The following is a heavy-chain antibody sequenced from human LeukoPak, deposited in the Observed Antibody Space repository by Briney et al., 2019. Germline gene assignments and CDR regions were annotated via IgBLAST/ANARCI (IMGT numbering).Heavy chain of an antibody. D-gene: IGHD2-2*02. J-gene: IGHJ4*02. Sequence: SETLSLTCAVYGGSFSGYYWSWIRQPPGKGLEWIGEINHSGSTNYNPSLKSRVTISVDTSKNQFSLKLSSVTAADTAVYYCASSIVVVPAAIRRWGQGTLVTVSS. CDR2: INHSGST. CDR3: ASSIVVVPAAIRR. V-gene: IGHV4-34*01. CDR1: GGSFSGYY.